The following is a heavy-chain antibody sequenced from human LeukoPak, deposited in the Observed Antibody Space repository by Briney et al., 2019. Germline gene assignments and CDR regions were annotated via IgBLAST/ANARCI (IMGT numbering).Heavy chain of an antibody. CDR3: AKGVSTRPLYYFDY. J-gene: IGHJ4*02. D-gene: IGHD6-6*01. V-gene: IGHV3-23*01. Sequence: GGSLRLSCAASGFTFSSYAMNWVRQAPGKGLEWVSVISAGGASTYNADSVKGRFTISRDNSKNTLYLQMNSLRVEDTALYFYAKGVSTRPLYYFDYWGQGTLVTVSS. CDR2: ISAGGAST. CDR1: GFTFSSYA.